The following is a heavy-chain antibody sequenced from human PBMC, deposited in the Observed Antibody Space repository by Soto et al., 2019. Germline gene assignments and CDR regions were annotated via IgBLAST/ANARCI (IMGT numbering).Heavy chain of an antibody. D-gene: IGHD2-2*01. CDR1: GFTFSSYA. V-gene: IGHV3-23*01. Sequence: LRLSCAASGFTFSSYAMNWVRQAPGKGLEWVAGVSASGGGTSYADSVKGRFTISRDNSKDTLYLQMNSLRAEDTAVYYCAKSSSRAHYYAMDVWGQGTTVTVSS. CDR3: AKSSSRAHYYAMDV. J-gene: IGHJ6*02. CDR2: VSASGGGT.